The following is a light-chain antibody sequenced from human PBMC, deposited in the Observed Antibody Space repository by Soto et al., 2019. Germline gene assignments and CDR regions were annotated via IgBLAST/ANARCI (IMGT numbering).Light chain of an antibody. V-gene: IGKV3-20*01. J-gene: IGKJ1*01. CDR3: QQYGSSRWT. CDR1: QSVSSR. Sequence: EIVMTQSPGTLSLSPGEIATLSFMASQSVSSRLAWYQQKPGQAPRLLISGASSRATGIPDRFSGSGSGTDFTLTISRLEPEDFAVYYCQQYGSSRWTFGQGTKVDIK. CDR2: GAS.